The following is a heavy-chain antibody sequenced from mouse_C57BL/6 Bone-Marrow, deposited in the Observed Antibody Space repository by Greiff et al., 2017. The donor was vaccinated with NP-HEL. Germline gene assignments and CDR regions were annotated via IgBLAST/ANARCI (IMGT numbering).Heavy chain of an antibody. CDR2: IYPGSGNT. D-gene: IGHD1-1*02. J-gene: IGHJ2*01. V-gene: IGHV1-76*01. CDR3: ARGGVAPYFDY. Sequence: VQLQQSGAELVRPGASVKLSCKASGYTFTDYYINWVKQRPGQGLEWIARIYPGSGNTYYNEKFKGKATLTAEKSSSTAYMQLSSLTSEDSAVYFCARGGVAPYFDYWGQGTTLTVSS. CDR1: GYTFTDYY.